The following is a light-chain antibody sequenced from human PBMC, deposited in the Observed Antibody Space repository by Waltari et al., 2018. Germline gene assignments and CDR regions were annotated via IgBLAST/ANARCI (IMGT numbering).Light chain of an antibody. Sequence: QSALTQPASVSGSPGQSVTISCTGTSSDVGLVSWYRQHPGKAPKLIIYEDDKRPSGVSHRFSGSKAGNTASLTISGLQAEDEADYHCCSYAGPWVFGGGTRLTVL. CDR2: EDD. V-gene: IGLV2-23*01. J-gene: IGLJ3*02. CDR3: CSYAGPWV. CDR1: SSDVGL.